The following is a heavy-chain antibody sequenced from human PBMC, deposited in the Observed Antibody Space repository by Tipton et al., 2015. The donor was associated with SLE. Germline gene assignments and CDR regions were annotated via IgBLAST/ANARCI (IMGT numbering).Heavy chain of an antibody. J-gene: IGHJ4*02. CDR3: ARSLGYLDY. D-gene: IGHD3-16*01. CDR2: IHYSGST. Sequence: GLVKPSETLSLDCTVSGASISSNSYSWGWIRQPPGKGLEWIGIIHYSGSTYFSSSLKSRVSISVDTSMNQFSLKLNSVTAADTAVYYCARSLGYLDYLGQGTLVTVSS. CDR1: GASISSNSYS. V-gene: IGHV4-39*07.